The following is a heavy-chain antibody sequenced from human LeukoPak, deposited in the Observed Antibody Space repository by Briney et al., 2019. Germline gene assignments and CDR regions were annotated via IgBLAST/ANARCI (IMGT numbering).Heavy chain of an antibody. V-gene: IGHV3-53*01. CDR1: GFTFSSYA. CDR3: ARGGIAAAGTHRPYYYYYGMDV. CDR2: IYSGSST. J-gene: IGHJ6*02. D-gene: IGHD6-13*01. Sequence: GGSLRLSCAASGFTFSSYAMSWVRQAPGKGLEWVSVIYSGSSTYYADSVKGRFTISRDNSKNTLYLQMNSLRAEDTAVYYCARGGIAAAGTHRPYYYYYGMDVWGQGTTVTVSS.